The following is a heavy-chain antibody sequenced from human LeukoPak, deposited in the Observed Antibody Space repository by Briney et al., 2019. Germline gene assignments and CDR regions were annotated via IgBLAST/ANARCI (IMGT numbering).Heavy chain of an antibody. CDR3: ARADKSGIAVAGSFDY. CDR2: IYYSGST. Sequence: SSETLSLTCTVSGGSISSGDYYWSWIRQPPGKGLEWIGYIYYSGSTYYNPSLKSRVTISVDTSKNQFSLKLSSVTAADTAVYYCARADKSGIAVAGSFDYWGQGTLVTVSS. D-gene: IGHD6-19*01. J-gene: IGHJ4*02. CDR1: GGSISSGDYY. V-gene: IGHV4-30-4*01.